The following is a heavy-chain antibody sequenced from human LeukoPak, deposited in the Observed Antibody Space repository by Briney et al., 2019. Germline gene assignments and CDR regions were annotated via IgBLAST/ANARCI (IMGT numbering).Heavy chain of an antibody. CDR3: ASGYDSKSWFDP. Sequence: ASMKVSCKASGHSFNAYYMHWVRQAPGQGLEWMGWINPNSGGTNYAQKFQGRVTMTRDTSISTAYMELSRLRSDDTAVYYCASGYDSKSWFDPWGQGTLVTVSS. D-gene: IGHD3-22*01. CDR2: INPNSGGT. J-gene: IGHJ5*02. V-gene: IGHV1-2*02. CDR1: GHSFNAYY.